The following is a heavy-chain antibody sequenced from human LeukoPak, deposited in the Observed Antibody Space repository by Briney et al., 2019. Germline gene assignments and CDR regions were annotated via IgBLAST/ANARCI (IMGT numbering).Heavy chain of an antibody. J-gene: IGHJ1*01. CDR1: GFTFSSYG. CDR2: IRYDGSNK. D-gene: IGHD3-3*01. Sequence: GGSLRLSCAASGFTFSSYGMHWVRPAPGRGLEWVAFIRYDGSNKYYADSVKGRFTISRDNYKNTLYLQMNSLRAEDTAVYYCAKDRAIYDFGSGYGCFQDWGQGTLVTVSS. V-gene: IGHV3-30*02. CDR3: AKDRAIYDFGSGYGCFQD.